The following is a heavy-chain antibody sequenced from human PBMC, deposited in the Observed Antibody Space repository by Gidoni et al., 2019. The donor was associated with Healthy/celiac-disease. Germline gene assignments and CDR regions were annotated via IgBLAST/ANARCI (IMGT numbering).Heavy chain of an antibody. Sequence: EVQLVESGGGLVKPGGSLRLSCAASGFTFSSYSMNWVRQAPGKGLEWVSSISSSSSYIYYADSVKGRFTISRDNAKNSLYLQMNSLRAEDTAVYYCARDDGDGNAFDIWGQGTMVTVSS. D-gene: IGHD4-17*01. CDR3: ARDDGDGNAFDI. V-gene: IGHV3-21*01. CDR1: GFTFSSYS. J-gene: IGHJ3*02. CDR2: ISSSSSYI.